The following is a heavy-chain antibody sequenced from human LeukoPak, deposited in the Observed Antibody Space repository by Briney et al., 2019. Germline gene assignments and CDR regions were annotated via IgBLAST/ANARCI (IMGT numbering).Heavy chain of an antibody. CDR2: INSVGSSK. CDR3: TRFLYYYDSSDYYTDAFDI. J-gene: IGHJ3*02. V-gene: IGHV3-74*01. D-gene: IGHD3-22*01. Sequence: GGSLRLSCAASGVTFSSYLVHCVRQAPGKGGVCVSRINSVGSSKSYEDYVKGRFTISRDNAKNTLYLQMNSLRAEDTAVYYCTRFLYYYDSSDYYTDAFDIWGQGTLVTVSS. CDR1: GVTFSSYL.